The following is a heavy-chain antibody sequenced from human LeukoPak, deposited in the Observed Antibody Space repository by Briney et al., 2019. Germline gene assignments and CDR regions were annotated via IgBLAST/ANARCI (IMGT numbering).Heavy chain of an antibody. Sequence: GASVKVSCKASGGTFSSYVISWVRQAPGQGLEWMGGIIPIFGTANYAQKFQGRVTTTADESTSTAYMELSSLRSEDTAVYYCARDASAHMVRGVPANWFDPWGQGTLVTVSS. D-gene: IGHD3-10*01. CDR1: GGTFSSYV. CDR3: ARDASAHMVRGVPANWFDP. J-gene: IGHJ5*02. V-gene: IGHV1-69*13. CDR2: IIPIFGTA.